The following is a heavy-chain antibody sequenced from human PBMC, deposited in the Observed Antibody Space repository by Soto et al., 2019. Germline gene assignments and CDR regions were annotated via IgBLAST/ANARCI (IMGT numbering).Heavy chain of an antibody. CDR1: GFTFSSYA. Sequence: GGSLRLSCAASGFTFSSYAMSWVRQAPGKGLEWVSATSGSGGSTYYADSVKGRFTISRDNSKNTLYLQMNSLRAEDTAVYYCAKDRGGYYDSSGYFTLFDYWGQGTLVTVSS. CDR2: TSGSGGST. V-gene: IGHV3-23*01. J-gene: IGHJ4*02. D-gene: IGHD3-22*01. CDR3: AKDRGGYYDSSGYFTLFDY.